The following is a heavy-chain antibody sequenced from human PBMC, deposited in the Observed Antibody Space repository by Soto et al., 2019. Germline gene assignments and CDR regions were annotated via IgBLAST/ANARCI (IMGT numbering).Heavy chain of an antibody. Sequence: QVQLLQSGAEVKKPGASVKVSCKASGYTFTSYGISWVRQAPGQGLEWMGWISAYNGNTNYAQKLQGRVTMTTDTSTSTAYMELRSLRSDDTAVYYCARDVGYCSSTSCYGETDYWGQGTLVTVSS. CDR1: GYTFTSYG. CDR3: ARDVGYCSSTSCYGETDY. CDR2: ISAYNGNT. D-gene: IGHD2-2*01. J-gene: IGHJ4*02. V-gene: IGHV1-18*01.